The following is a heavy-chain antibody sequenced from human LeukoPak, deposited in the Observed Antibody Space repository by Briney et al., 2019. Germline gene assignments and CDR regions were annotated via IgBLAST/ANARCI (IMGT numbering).Heavy chain of an antibody. CDR3: ARLGAGPTYYDFWSGYSSFYFDY. J-gene: IGHJ4*02. CDR2: INYFGKT. D-gene: IGHD3-3*01. Sequence: SETLSLTCTVSGGSTSSSNYYWGWIRQPPGRGLEWIGGINYFGKTYKNPSLKSRGTISVNRSKNQFSLKLSSVTAADTAVYYCARLGAGPTYYDFWSGYSSFYFDYWGQGTLVTVSS. CDR1: GGSTSSSNYY. V-gene: IGHV4-39*01.